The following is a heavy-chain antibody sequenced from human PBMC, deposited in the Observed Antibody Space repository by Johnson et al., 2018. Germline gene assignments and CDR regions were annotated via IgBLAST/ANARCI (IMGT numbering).Heavy chain of an antibody. D-gene: IGHD3-22*01. CDR3: ARDPVVASPDYFDS. CDR2: ISHKGKIT. V-gene: IGHV3-30*04. CDR1: GFTFNKYA. Sequence: QVQLVESGGGVVQXGGSXRLXCAASGFTFNKYAMHWLRQAPDKGLEWVGVISHKGKITDYIDSVKGRFTISRDDSKNSLYLQMNSLRGEDSAMYYCARDPVVASPDYFDSWGQGTLVTVSS. J-gene: IGHJ4*02.